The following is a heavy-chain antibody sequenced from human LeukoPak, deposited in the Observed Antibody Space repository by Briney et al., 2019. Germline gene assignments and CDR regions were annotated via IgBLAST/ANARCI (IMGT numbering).Heavy chain of an antibody. J-gene: IGHJ4*02. CDR3: ARGPYCGGDCYSHFDY. Sequence: SETLSLXCAVYGGSFSGYYWSWIRQPPGKGLEWIGEINHSGSTNYNPSLKSRVTISVDTSKNQFSLKLSSVTAADTAVYYCARGPYCGGDCYSHFDYWGQGTLVTVSS. CDR1: GGSFSGYY. V-gene: IGHV4-34*01. D-gene: IGHD2-21*01. CDR2: INHSGST.